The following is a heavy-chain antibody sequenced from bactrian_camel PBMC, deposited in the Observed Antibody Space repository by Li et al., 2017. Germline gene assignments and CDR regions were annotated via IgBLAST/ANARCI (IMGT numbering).Heavy chain of an antibody. CDR2: ITSGGGST. J-gene: IGHJ4*01. D-gene: IGHD6*01. CDR3: AADSSSWYHYYR. V-gene: IGHV3S40*01. Sequence: QLVESGGGLVQHGGSLRLSCAASGFTFSRVFMSWVRQAPGKGLEWVSGITSGGGSTVYNDSVKGRFTISRDNAKNTLYLQMNSLKSDDTAMYFCAADSSSWYHYYRWGRGTQVTVS. CDR1: GFTFSRVF.